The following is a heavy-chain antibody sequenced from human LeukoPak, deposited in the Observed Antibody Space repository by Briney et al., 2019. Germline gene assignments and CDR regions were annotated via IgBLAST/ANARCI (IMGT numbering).Heavy chain of an antibody. CDR2: ISHDGNNK. CDR1: GITLAYYG. J-gene: IGHJ4*02. Sequence: GGSLRLSCAGSGITLAYYGMHWVRQAPGKGLEWVTLISHDGNNKYYADSVKGRFTISGDNSKNMLYLQMNSLRAEDTAVYYCAKDRRVRGRSSPDHWGQGTLVTVSS. D-gene: IGHD2-2*01. V-gene: IGHV3-30*18. CDR3: AKDRRVRGRSSPDH.